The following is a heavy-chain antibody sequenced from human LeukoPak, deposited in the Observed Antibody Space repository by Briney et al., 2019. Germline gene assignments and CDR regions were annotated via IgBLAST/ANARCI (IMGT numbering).Heavy chain of an antibody. V-gene: IGHV3-33*01. CDR2: IWNDATNK. D-gene: IGHD3-10*01. J-gene: IGHJ4*02. Sequence: PGGSLRLSCAASGFTFSSYGMHWVRQAPGKGLEWVAVIWNDATNKYYADSVKGRFAISKDNSRNTLNLQMDSLRAEDTAMYYCARWGSGGLTLDYWGQGILVTVSS. CDR1: GFTFSSYG. CDR3: ARWGSGGLTLDY.